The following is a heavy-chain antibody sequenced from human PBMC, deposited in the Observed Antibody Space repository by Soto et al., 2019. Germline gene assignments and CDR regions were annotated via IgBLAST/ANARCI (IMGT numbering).Heavy chain of an antibody. Sequence: QVQLVESGGGLVQPGGSLRLSCAASGFTFSDYYMTWIRQAPGKGLEWISFISGSGKTIHFADSLEGRFTISRDNAKNSVYLEMNSLRAEDTAVYYCARDAGYSSSLYFSWFDPWGPGTLVTVSS. V-gene: IGHV3-11*01. D-gene: IGHD6-13*01. CDR1: GFTFSDYY. CDR2: ISGSGKTI. CDR3: ARDAGYSSSLYFSWFDP. J-gene: IGHJ5*02.